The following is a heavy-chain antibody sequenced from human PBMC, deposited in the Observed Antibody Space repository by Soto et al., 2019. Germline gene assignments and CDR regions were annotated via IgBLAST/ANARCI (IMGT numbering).Heavy chain of an antibody. CDR2: INPSSVAA. CDR3: AKDRQYGDYGYTFDY. V-gene: IGHV1-2*06. D-gene: IGHD2-21*02. Sequence: RASVKVSCQASGYNFVASYMHWVRQAPGQGLEWMGRINPSSVAANLAEGFHGRVTLTSDTSISTFYMEIKRLNSDDTAVYFCAKDRQYGDYGYTFDYWGQGTLVTVSS. CDR1: GYNFVASY. J-gene: IGHJ4*02.